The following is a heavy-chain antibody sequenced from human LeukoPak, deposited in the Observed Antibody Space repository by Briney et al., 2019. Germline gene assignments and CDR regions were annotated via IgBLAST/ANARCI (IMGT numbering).Heavy chain of an antibody. CDR1: GFTFSDYN. J-gene: IGHJ4*02. CDR2: INHSGST. D-gene: IGHD1-26*01. V-gene: IGHV4-34*01. Sequence: AGGSLRLSCAASGFTFSDYNMRWIRQAPGKGLEWIGEINHSGSTNYNPSLKSRVTISVDTSKNQFSLKLSSVTAADTAVYYCARGIVGATSYWGQGTLVTVSS. CDR3: ARGIVGATSY.